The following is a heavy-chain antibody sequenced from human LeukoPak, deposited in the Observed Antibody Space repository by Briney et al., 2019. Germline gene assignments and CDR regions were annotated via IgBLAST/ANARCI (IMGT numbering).Heavy chain of an antibody. J-gene: IGHJ5*02. CDR1: GYTFTGYY. CDR2: INPSSGGT. V-gene: IGHV1-2*02. Sequence: ASVKVSCKASGYTFTGYYMHWVRQAPGQGLEWMGWINPSSGGTNYAQKFQGRVTMTRDTSISTAYMELSRLRSDDTAVYYCARVAAAGYNWFDPWGQGTLVTVSS. CDR3: ARVAAAGYNWFDP. D-gene: IGHD6-13*01.